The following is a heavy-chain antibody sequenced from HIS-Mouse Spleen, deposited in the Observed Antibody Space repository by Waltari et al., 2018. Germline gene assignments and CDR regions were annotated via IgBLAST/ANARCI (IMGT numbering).Heavy chain of an antibody. V-gene: IGHV2-70*15. CDR3: ARIAEGYTSGWYAFDY. D-gene: IGHD6-19*01. CDR1: GFSLSTSGMC. CDR2: IDWDEDK. Sequence: QVTLRESGPALVKPTQTLTLTCTFSGFSLSTSGMCVSWIRQPPGKALDWLARIDWDEDKYYSTSLKTRLTISRDTSKNQVVLTMTNMDPLDTATYYCARIAEGYTSGWYAFDYWGQGTLVTVSS. J-gene: IGHJ4*02.